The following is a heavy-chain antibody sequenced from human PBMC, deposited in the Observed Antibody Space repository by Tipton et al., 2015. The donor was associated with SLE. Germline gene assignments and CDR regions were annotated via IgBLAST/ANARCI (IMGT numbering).Heavy chain of an antibody. CDR2: MNPNSGNT. V-gene: IGHV1-8*01. CDR1: GYTFTSYD. CDR3: AGWVGYCSGGSCFY. J-gene: IGHJ4*02. Sequence: QLVQSGAEVKKPGASVKVSCKASGYTFTSYDINWVRQATGQGLEWMGWMNPNSGNTGYAQEFQGRVTMTRDTSTGTAYMELSSLRSEDTAVYYCAGWVGYCSGGSCFYWGQGTLVTVSS. D-gene: IGHD2-15*01.